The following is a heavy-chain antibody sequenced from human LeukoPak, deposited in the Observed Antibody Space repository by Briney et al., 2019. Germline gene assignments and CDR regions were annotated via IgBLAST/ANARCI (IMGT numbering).Heavy chain of an antibody. Sequence: PGGSLRLSCAASGFTFSTYEMNWVRQAPGKGLEWVSYISSSGTSIYYADYVKGRFTTSRDNAKNSLYLQMNSLRAEDTAVYYCARDRGLLDSSGWYDYWGHGTLLTVSS. CDR1: GFTFSTYE. D-gene: IGHD6-19*01. V-gene: IGHV3-48*03. J-gene: IGHJ5*01. CDR2: ISSSGTSI. CDR3: ARDRGLLDSSGWYDY.